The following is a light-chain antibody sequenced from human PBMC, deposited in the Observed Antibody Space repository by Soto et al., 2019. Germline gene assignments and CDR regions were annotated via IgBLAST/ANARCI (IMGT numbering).Light chain of an antibody. J-gene: IGLJ1*01. Sequence: QSALTQPRSVSGSPGQSVTISCTGTSGDVGGYEYVSWYQQHPGKAPKLVIYDVTKRPSGVPDRFSGSRSGNTASLTISGLQTEDEADYYCCSYAGSPFYVFGIGTKVTVL. CDR1: SGDVGGYEY. V-gene: IGLV2-11*01. CDR2: DVT. CDR3: CSYAGSPFYV.